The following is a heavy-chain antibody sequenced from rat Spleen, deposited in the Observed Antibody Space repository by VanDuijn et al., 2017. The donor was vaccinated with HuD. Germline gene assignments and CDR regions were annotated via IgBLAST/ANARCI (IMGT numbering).Heavy chain of an antibody. CDR1: GFTFSNYD. CDR3: AKRDYDGYYPFAY. Sequence: EVQLVESGGGLVQPGRSMKLSCAASGFTFSNYDMAWVRQAPGKGLECVSSINGDGGSTYYPDSVKGRFTISRDNAENTVYLQMNSLRSEDTATYYCAKRDYDGYYPFAYWGQGTLVTVSS. CDR2: INGDGGST. V-gene: IGHV5-58*01. J-gene: IGHJ3*01. D-gene: IGHD1-12*03.